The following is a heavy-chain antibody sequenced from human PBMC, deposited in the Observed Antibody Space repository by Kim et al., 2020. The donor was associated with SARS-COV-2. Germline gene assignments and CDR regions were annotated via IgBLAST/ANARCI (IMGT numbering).Heavy chain of an antibody. V-gene: IGHV7-4-1*02. J-gene: IGHJ5*02. CDR2: INTNTGNP. CDR3: ARAEVRRYNWNGDWFDP. D-gene: IGHD1-20*01. CDR1: GYTFTSYA. Sequence: ASVKVSCKASGYTFTSYAMNWVRQAPGQGLEWMGWINTNTGNPTYAQGFTGRFVFSLDTSVSTAYLQISSLKAEDTAVYYCARAEVRRYNWNGDWFDPWGQGTLVTVSS.